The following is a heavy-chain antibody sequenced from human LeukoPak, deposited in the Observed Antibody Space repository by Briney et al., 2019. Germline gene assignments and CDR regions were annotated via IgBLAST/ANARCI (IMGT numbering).Heavy chain of an antibody. V-gene: IGHV3-53*01. CDR1: GFAFSTNY. D-gene: IGHD2-2*01. J-gene: IGHJ4*02. Sequence: PGGSLRLSCAASGFAFSTNYMSWVRQAPGKGLEWVSVIFSGDNTFYSASMKGRFTISRANSKNILNLQMNSLRAEDTAVYYCARDHGRGYCSSTSCYPGVDYWGQGTLVTVSS. CDR3: ARDHGRGYCSSTSCYPGVDY. CDR2: IFSGDNT.